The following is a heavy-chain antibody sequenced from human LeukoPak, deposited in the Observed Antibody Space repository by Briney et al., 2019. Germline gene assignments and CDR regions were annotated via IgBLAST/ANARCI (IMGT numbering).Heavy chain of an antibody. Sequence: PGGSLRLSCAASGFTFSSYGMHWVRQAPGKGLEWVAFIRYDGSSKYYADSVKGRFTISRDNSKNTLYLQMNSLRAEDTAVYYCAKDRGPYYDFWSGKYDYWGQGTLVTVSS. J-gene: IGHJ4*02. CDR1: GFTFSSYG. V-gene: IGHV3-30*02. CDR2: IRYDGSSK. CDR3: AKDRGPYYDFWSGKYDY. D-gene: IGHD3-3*01.